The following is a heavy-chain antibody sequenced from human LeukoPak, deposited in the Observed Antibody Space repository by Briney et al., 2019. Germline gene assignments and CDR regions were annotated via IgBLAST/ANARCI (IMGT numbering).Heavy chain of an antibody. CDR1: GGSFSGYY. Sequence: PSETLSLTCAVYGGSFSGYYWSWIRQPPGKGLEWIGEINHSGSTNYNPSLKSRVTISVDTSKNQFSLKLSSVTAADTAVYYCARYRRIAAAGFDYWGQRTLVTVSS. J-gene: IGHJ4*02. D-gene: IGHD6-13*01. CDR3: ARYRRIAAAGFDY. V-gene: IGHV4-34*01. CDR2: INHSGST.